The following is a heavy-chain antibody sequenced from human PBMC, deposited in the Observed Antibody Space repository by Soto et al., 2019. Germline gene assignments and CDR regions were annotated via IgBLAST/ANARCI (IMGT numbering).Heavy chain of an antibody. J-gene: IGHJ6*02. CDR2: IITIFGTA. CDR1: GGTFSSYA. D-gene: IGHD2-2*01. Sequence: QVQLVQSGAEVKKPGSSVKVSCKASGGTFSSYAISWVRQAPGQGLEWMGGIITIFGTANYAQKFQGRVTITADESTSTAYMELRSLRSEETAVYYCARAQPTKARVPQDYYYYGIDVWGQGTTVTVS. V-gene: IGHV1-69*01. CDR3: ARAQPTKARVPQDYYYYGIDV.